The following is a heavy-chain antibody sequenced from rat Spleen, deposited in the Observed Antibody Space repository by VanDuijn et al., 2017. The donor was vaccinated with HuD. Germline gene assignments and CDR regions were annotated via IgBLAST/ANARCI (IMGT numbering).Heavy chain of an antibody. CDR1: GFSLTSYN. Sequence: QVRLKESGPGLVQPSQTLSLTCTVSGFSLTSYNVHWVRQPPGKGLEWMGGIWGDGSTKYSSVLKSRLSISRDTSKSQVYLKMNSLQTEDTATYYCARGDYSSPRGGYWGQGVTVTVSS. D-gene: IGHD1-2*01. CDR2: IWGDGST. J-gene: IGHJ2*01. V-gene: IGHV2-30*01. CDR3: ARGDYSSPRGGY.